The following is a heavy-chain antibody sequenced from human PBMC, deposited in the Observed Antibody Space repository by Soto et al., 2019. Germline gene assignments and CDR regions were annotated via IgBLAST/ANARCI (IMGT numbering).Heavy chain of an antibody. CDR2: IYHSGST. Sequence: PSETLSLTCAVSGGSISSGGYSWSWIRQPPGKGLEWIGYIYHSGSTYYNPSLKSRVTISVDRSKNQFSLKLSSVTAADTAVYYCAYSLYGGNSGYDFDIWGQGTMVTVSS. CDR3: AYSLYGGNSGYDFDI. D-gene: IGHD2-21*02. J-gene: IGHJ3*02. CDR1: GGSISSGGYS. V-gene: IGHV4-30-2*01.